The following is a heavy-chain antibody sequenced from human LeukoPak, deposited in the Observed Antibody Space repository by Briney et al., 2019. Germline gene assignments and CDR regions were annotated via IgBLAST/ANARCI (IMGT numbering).Heavy chain of an antibody. V-gene: IGHV1-2*02. CDR2: INPNSGGT. CDR1: GYSFTAYY. CDR3: ARRTADYSSSDLDY. J-gene: IGHJ4*02. Sequence: GASVKVSCKASGYSFTAYYIHWVRQAPGQGLEWMAWINPNSGGTNYAQKFQGRVTVTRDTSISTAYTDLSSLRFDDTAVYYCARRTADYSSSDLDYWGQGTLVTVSS. D-gene: IGHD6-6*01.